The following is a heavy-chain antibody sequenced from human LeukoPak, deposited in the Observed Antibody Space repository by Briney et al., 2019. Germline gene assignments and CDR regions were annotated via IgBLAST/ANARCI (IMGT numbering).Heavy chain of an antibody. CDR3: ARLYYYYDSSGYPTSTYFDY. CDR1: GYSFTSYW. D-gene: IGHD3-22*01. CDR2: IYPGDSDT. J-gene: IGHJ4*02. Sequence: GESLKISCKGSGYSFTSYWIGWVRQMPGKGQEWMGIIYPGDSDTRYSPSFQGQVTISADKSISTAYLQWSSLKASDTAMYYCARLYYYYDSSGYPTSTYFDYWGQGTLVTVSS. V-gene: IGHV5-51*01.